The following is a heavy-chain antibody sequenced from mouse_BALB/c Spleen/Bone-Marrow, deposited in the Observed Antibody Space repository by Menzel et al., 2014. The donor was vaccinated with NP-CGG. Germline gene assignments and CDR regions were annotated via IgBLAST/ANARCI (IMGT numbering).Heavy chain of an antibody. CDR1: GYNFTSYW. CDR2: IYPGSGST. CDR3: ARGAWANWDYFDY. J-gene: IGHJ2*01. D-gene: IGHD4-1*01. V-gene: IGHV1-55*01. Sequence: QVQLQKSGAELVKPGTSVKLSCKASGYNFTSYWINWAKLRPGQGLEWIGDIYPGSGSTNYNEKFKSKATLTVDTSSSTAYMQLSSLASEDSALYYCARGAWANWDYFDYWGQGTTLTVSS.